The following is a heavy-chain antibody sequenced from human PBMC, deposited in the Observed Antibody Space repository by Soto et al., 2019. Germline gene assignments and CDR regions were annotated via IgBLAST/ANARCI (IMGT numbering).Heavy chain of an antibody. V-gene: IGHV4-59*08. CDR2: IHYSGTT. Sequence: ETLSLTCTVSGDSINSYYWGWIRQPPRKGMEWIGNIHYSGTTNYNPSLKSRVTISVDTSRNQFSLTLKSLTAADTAVYYCARGLGGYYHPHDRWGPGALVTVSS. CDR1: GDSINSYY. D-gene: IGHD5-18*01. CDR3: ARGLGGYYHPHDR. J-gene: IGHJ4*02.